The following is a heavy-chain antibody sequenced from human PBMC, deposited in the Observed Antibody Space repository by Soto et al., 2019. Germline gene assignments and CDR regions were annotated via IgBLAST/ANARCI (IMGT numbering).Heavy chain of an antibody. CDR3: ARQMGVGGGMDV. D-gene: IGHD3-16*01. J-gene: IGHJ6*02. CDR1: GGSINNYY. Sequence: QLRESGPGLVKPSETLSLTCNVSGGSINNYYWSWVRQPPGRGLEWIGYIYDSGRINYNPSLKSRITMSGDSSKNQFSLKVKSVIAADTAVYYCARQMGVGGGMDVWGHGTTVTVSS. CDR2: IYDSGRI. V-gene: IGHV4-59*01.